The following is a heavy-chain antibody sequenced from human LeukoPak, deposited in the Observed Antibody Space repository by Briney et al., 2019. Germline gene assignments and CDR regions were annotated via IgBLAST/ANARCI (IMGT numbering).Heavy chain of an antibody. CDR3: AKTRGSGPFDY. J-gene: IGHJ4*02. V-gene: IGHV3-23*01. CDR1: GFIFSSYG. CDR2: ISGSGGST. D-gene: IGHD3-10*01. Sequence: GGSLRLSCAASGFIFSSYGMSWVRQAPGKGLEWVSAISGSGGSTYYADSVKGRFTISRDNSKNTPYLQMNNLRAEDTAVYYCAKTRGSGPFDYWGQGTLVTVSS.